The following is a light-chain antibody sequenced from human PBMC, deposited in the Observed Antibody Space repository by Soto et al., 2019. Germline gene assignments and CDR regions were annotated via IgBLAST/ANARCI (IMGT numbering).Light chain of an antibody. J-gene: IGLJ3*02. CDR1: SSDVGSYNL. CDR2: EGS. CDR3: CSYTSANTRV. V-gene: IGLV2-14*02. Sequence: QSALTQPASVSGSPGQSITISCTGTSSDVGSYNLVSWYQHHPGKAPKLMIYEGSKRPSGVSNRFSGSKSGITASLRISGLQAEDEADYFCCSYTSANTRVFGGGTKLTVL.